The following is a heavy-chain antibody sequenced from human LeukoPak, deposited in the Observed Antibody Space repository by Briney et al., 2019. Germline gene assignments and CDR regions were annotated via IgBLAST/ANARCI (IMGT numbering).Heavy chain of an antibody. D-gene: IGHD2-8*01. Sequence: ATLNVSCKTSGYTFTDYYIHWVRQPPGQGLEWIGIIYPSVDTTDSSQKLKGRVNVSRDTSKSTVYMELRTLRSEDTAIYYCIREYEGGYFDYWGQGTLVTVSS. J-gene: IGHJ4*02. CDR1: GYTFTDYY. CDR3: IREYEGGYFDY. V-gene: IGHV1-46*01. CDR2: IYPSVDTT.